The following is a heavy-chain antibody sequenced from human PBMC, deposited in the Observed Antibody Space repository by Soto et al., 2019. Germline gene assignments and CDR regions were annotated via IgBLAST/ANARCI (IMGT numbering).Heavy chain of an antibody. V-gene: IGHV1-2*02. CDR2: INPKSDDT. D-gene: IGHD4-4*01. J-gene: IGHJ5*02. CDR1: GYPFSDNQ. CDR3: ARKHSLDYIRWGLDP. Sequence: SVKVSCKASGYPFSDNQIHWLRRAPGQGLEWMGRINPKSDDTNYAQKFQGRVTMTRDTSIDTAYLELTGLTSDDTATYYCARKHSLDYIRWGLDPWGQGTLVTVSS.